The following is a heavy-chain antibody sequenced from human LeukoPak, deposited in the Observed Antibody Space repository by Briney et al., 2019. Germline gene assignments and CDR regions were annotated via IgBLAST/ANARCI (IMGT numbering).Heavy chain of an antibody. CDR1: GFTFDDYT. CDR3: AKNTYSGTYHSDGYCDY. Sequence: GGSLRLSCAASGFTFDDYTMQWVRQAPGKGLQWVSLISWDGDSTDYADSVKGRFTISRDNSENSLYLQMNSLRTEDTALYYCAKNTYSGTYHSDGYCDYWGQGTLVTVSS. V-gene: IGHV3-43*01. D-gene: IGHD1-26*01. CDR2: ISWDGDST. J-gene: IGHJ4*02.